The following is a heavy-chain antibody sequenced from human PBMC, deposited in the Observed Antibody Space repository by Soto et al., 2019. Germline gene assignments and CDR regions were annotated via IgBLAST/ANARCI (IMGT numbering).Heavy chain of an antibody. J-gene: IGHJ5*02. CDR1: GGSISSSSFY. CDR3: ARDYFDSSDYTTNWFDP. CDR2: IYHTGNA. D-gene: IGHD3-22*01. Sequence: PSETLSLTCTVSGGSISSSSFYWAWIRQPPGEGLEWIGSIYHTGNAYYNPSLKSRVTISVDTSKNQFSLKVTSVTAADTALYYCARDYFDSSDYTTNWFDPWGQGTLVTVSS. V-gene: IGHV4-39*01.